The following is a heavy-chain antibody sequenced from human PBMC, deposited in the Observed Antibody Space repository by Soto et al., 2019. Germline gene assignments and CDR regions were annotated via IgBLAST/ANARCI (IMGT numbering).Heavy chain of an antibody. D-gene: IGHD2-2*03. CDR3: AKGLSPWMRYFDY. V-gene: IGHV3-30*18. Sequence: QVQLVESGGGVVQPGRSLRLSCAASGFTFSSYGMHWVRQAPGKGLEWVAVISYDGSNKYYADSVKGRFTISRDNSKNTLYLQMNSLRAEDTAVYYCAKGLSPWMRYFDYWGQGTLVTVSS. CDR2: ISYDGSNK. CDR1: GFTFSSYG. J-gene: IGHJ4*02.